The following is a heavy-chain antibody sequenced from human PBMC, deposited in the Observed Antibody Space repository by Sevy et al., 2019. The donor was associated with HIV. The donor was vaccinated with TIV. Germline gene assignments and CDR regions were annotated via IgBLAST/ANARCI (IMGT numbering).Heavy chain of an antibody. V-gene: IGHV3-21*01. CDR2: ISSSSTYI. CDR1: GFTFSTYN. D-gene: IGHD3-16*02. J-gene: IGHJ4*02. CDR3: ARALRLGELSSYY. Sequence: GGSLRLSCAASGFTFSTYNMNWVRQAPGKGLEWVSCISSSSTYIYYADSVKGRFTISRDNAKNSLYLQMNSLRAEDTAVYYCARALRLGELSSYYWGQGTLVTVSS.